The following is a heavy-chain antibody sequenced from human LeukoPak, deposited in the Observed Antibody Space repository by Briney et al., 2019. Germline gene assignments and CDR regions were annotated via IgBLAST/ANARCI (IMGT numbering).Heavy chain of an antibody. CDR2: ISSSSSYI. D-gene: IGHD2-21*02. V-gene: IGHV3-21*01. J-gene: IGHJ3*02. Sequence: GGSLRLSCAASGFTFSSYSMNWVRQAPGKGLEWVSSISSSSSYIYYADSVKGRFTISRDNAKNSLYLQMNSLRAEDTAVYYCAKTGVVTAILNAFDIWGQGTMVTVSS. CDR1: GFTFSSYS. CDR3: AKTGVVTAILNAFDI.